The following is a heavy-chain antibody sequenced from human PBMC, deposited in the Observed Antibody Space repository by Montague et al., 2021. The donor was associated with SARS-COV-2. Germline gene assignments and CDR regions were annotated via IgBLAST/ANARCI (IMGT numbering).Heavy chain of an antibody. CDR3: ARHRNYGDHSLDNWFHP. V-gene: IGHV4-39*01. D-gene: IGHD4-17*01. Sequence: SETLSLTCTVSGDSTSCPNCYWGWIRQPPGKGLDWIGTIYNSGTTYYXXXLKSRLTMSIDTSKNQFSLKLSSVTAADTAVYYCARHRNYGDHSLDNWFHPWGQGTLVTVSS. CDR2: IYNSGTT. J-gene: IGHJ5*02. CDR1: GDSTSCPNCY.